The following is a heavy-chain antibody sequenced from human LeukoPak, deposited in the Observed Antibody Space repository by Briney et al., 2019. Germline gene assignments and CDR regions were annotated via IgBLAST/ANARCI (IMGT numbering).Heavy chain of an antibody. CDR3: ARRTMVRGVKDYYYYMDV. Sequence: SETLSLTCTVSGGSISSSSYYWGWIRQPPGKGLEWIGSIYYSGSTYYNPSLKSRVTRSVDTSKNQFSLKLSSVTAADTAVYYCARRTMVRGVKDYYYYMDVWGKGTTVTISS. CDR1: GGSISSSSYY. CDR2: IYYSGST. D-gene: IGHD3-10*01. J-gene: IGHJ6*03. V-gene: IGHV4-39*07.